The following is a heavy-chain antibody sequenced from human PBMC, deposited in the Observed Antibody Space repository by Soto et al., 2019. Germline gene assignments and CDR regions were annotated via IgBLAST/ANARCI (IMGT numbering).Heavy chain of an antibody. D-gene: IGHD6-19*01. CDR2: ISSSSSYI. CDR1: GFTFSSYS. CDR3: ARDVTVAYAFDI. J-gene: IGHJ3*02. V-gene: IGHV3-21*01. Sequence: GGSLRLSCAASGFTFSSYSMNWVRQAPGKGLEWVSSISSSSSYIYYADSVKGRFTISRDNAKNSLYLQMNSLRAEDTAVYYCARDVTVAYAFDIWGQGTMVTVSS.